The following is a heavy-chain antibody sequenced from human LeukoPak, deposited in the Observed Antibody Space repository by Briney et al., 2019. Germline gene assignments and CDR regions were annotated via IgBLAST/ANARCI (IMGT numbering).Heavy chain of an antibody. CDR2: IWYDGSNK. CDR1: GFTFSSYG. CDR3: ARAAQYSSGWYRIDY. D-gene: IGHD6-19*01. J-gene: IGHJ4*02. V-gene: IGHV3-33*01. Sequence: PGGSLRLSCAASGFTFSSYGMHWVRQALGKGLEWVAVIWYDGSNKYYADSVKGRFTISRDNSKNTLYLQMNSLRAEDTAVYYCARAAQYSSGWYRIDYWGQGTLVTVSS.